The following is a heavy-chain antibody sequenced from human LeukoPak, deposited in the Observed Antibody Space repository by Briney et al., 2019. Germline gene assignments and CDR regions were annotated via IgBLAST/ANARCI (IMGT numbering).Heavy chain of an antibody. J-gene: IGHJ4*02. D-gene: IGHD6-19*01. CDR2: ISYDGSNK. CDR1: GFTFSSYA. Sequence: GGSLRLSCAASGFTFSSYAMHWVRQAPGKGLEWVAVISYDGSNKYYADSVKGRFTISRDNSKNTLYLQMNSLRAEDTAVYYCARWDSSGWYGPHFDYWGQGTLVTVSS. CDR3: ARWDSSGWYGPHFDY. V-gene: IGHV3-30-3*01.